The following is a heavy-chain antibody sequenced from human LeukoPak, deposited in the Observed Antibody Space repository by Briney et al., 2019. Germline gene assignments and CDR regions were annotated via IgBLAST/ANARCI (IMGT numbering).Heavy chain of an antibody. D-gene: IGHD5-12*01. V-gene: IGHV3-23*01. CDR1: GFTFSSYG. CDR3: AKLGLGEYSSYDQWWFDP. CDR2: ISGSGGST. Sequence: GGSLRLSCAASGFTFSSYGMSWVRQAPGKGLEWVSAISGSGGSTYYADSVKGRFTISRDNSKNTLYLQMNSLRAEDTAVYYCAKLGLGEYSSYDQWWFDPWGQGTLVTVSS. J-gene: IGHJ5*02.